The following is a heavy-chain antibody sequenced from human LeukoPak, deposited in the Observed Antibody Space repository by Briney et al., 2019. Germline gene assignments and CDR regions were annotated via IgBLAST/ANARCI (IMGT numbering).Heavy chain of an antibody. CDR3: ARVGLGAAAGNWFDP. Sequence: ASVKVSCKASGYTFTSHGISWVRQAPGQGLEWMGWISAYNGNTNYAQKLQGRVTMTTDTSTSTAYMELRSLRSDDTAVYYCARVGLGAAAGNWFDPWAREPWSPSPQ. CDR2: ISAYNGNT. J-gene: IGHJ5*02. D-gene: IGHD6-13*01. CDR1: GYTFTSHG. V-gene: IGHV1-18*01.